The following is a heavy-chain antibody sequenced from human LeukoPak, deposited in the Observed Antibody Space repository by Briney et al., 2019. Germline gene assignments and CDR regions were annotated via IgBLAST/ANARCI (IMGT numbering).Heavy chain of an antibody. Sequence: GGSLRLSCTSSGFTFREFAVSWFRQAPGKGLEWIGFIRSSIYGGTPKAAASVRGRFIFSRDDFKGVAYLRMNSLKTDDTAVYYCSREWGNGNDLRPDSWGQGTLVTVSS. CDR1: GFTFREFA. CDR3: SREWGNGNDLRPDS. D-gene: IGHD1-1*01. V-gene: IGHV3-49*03. CDR2: IRSSIYGGTP. J-gene: IGHJ4*02.